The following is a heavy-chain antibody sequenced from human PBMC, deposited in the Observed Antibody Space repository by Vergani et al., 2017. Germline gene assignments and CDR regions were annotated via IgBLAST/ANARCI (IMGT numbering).Heavy chain of an antibody. J-gene: IGHJ4*02. CDR1: GFTFDDYA. CDR2: ISWNSGSI. D-gene: IGHD6-19*01. Sequence: EVQLVESGGGLVQPGRSLRLSCAASGFTFDDYAMHWVRQAPGKGLEWVSGISWNSGSIGYADSVKGRFTISRDNAMNSLYLQMNSLRAEDTALYYCAKLVAGDFDYWGQGTLVTVSS. V-gene: IGHV3-9*01. CDR3: AKLVAGDFDY.